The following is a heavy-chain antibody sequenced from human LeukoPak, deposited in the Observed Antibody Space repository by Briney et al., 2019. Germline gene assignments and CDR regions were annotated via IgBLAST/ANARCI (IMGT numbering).Heavy chain of an antibody. CDR1: GFTFSSYT. J-gene: IGHJ4*02. CDR2: IYSGGST. Sequence: GGSLRLSCAASGFTFSSYTMNWVRQAPGKGLEWVSVIYSGGSTYYADSVKGRFTISRDNSKNTLYLQMNSLRAEDTAVYYCAKDKYCSSTSCPGPYWGQGTLVTVSS. CDR3: AKDKYCSSTSCPGPY. D-gene: IGHD2-2*01. V-gene: IGHV3-53*01.